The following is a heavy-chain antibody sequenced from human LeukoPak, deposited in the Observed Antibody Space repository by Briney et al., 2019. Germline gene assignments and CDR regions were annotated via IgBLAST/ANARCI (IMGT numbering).Heavy chain of an antibody. V-gene: IGHV1-69*06. J-gene: IGHJ4*02. CDR2: IIPIFGTA. CDR3: ATDSITSGDSVY. Sequence: EASVKVSCKASGGTFSSYAISWVRQAPGQGLEWMGGIIPIFGTANYAQKFQGRVTITADKSTSTAYMELSSLRSDDTAVYYCATDSITSGDSVYWGQGTLVTVSS. CDR1: GGTFSSYA. D-gene: IGHD4-17*01.